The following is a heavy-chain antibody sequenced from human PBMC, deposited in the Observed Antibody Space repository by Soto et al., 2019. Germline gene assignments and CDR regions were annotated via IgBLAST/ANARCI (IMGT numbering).Heavy chain of an antibody. CDR1: GFTFSDFA. J-gene: IGHJ5*02. CDR3: ARRRRLAASRPVDL. D-gene: IGHD6-25*01. Sequence: EVHLVQSGGGLVKPGGSLRLSCEASGFTFSDFAMNWVRQSPGQGLEWVSTISASGDDIYYPDSLKGRFTISRDNAKNSLSLQMDSLRVEDTAVYDCARRRRLAASRPVDLWGQGTLVTVSS. V-gene: IGHV3-21*01. CDR2: ISASGDDI.